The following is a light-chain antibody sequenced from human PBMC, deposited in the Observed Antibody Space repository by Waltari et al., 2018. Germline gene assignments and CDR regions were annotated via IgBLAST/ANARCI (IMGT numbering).Light chain of an antibody. CDR3: QQYGRSPLT. Sequence: EILLTQSPGTLSLSPGERATLSCRASQSLRNNFLVWYQQKPSQAPRLLIDDASRRATGIPERFSGSGSGTDFTLTISRLEPEDFAVYFCQQYGRSPLTFGGGTKVEIK. CDR2: DAS. V-gene: IGKV3-20*01. J-gene: IGKJ4*01. CDR1: QSLRNNF.